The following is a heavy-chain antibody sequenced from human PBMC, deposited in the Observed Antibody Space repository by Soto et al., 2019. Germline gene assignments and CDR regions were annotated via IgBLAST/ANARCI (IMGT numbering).Heavy chain of an antibody. V-gene: IGHV3-21*01. Sequence: GGSLRLSCSASVFTCSSYSMNWFRQAPGKGLEWVSSISSSSYIYYADSVKGRFTISRDNAKNSLYLQMNSLRAEDTAVYCCARDSYYDFWSGYYQYYYYGMDVWGQGTTVTVSS. CDR3: ARDSYYDFWSGYYQYYYYGMDV. J-gene: IGHJ6*02. D-gene: IGHD3-3*01. CDR1: VFTCSSYS. CDR2: ISSSSYI.